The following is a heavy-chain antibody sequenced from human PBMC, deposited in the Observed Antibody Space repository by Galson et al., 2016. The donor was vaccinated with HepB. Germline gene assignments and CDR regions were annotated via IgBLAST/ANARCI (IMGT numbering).Heavy chain of an antibody. D-gene: IGHD6-6*01. J-gene: IGHJ4*02. CDR3: ARELGRRRQFDY. V-gene: IGHV3-23*01. CDR1: GFTFSSFG. CDR2: ITDTGT. Sequence: SLRLSCAASGFTFSSFGMGWVRQASGKGLEYISTITDTGTYYADSVKGRFTISRDNSKNTLSVQMNSLTAEDTAIYYCARELGRRRQFDYWGQGTLVTVSS.